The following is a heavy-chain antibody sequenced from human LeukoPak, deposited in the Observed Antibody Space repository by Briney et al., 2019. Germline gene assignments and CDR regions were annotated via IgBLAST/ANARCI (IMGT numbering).Heavy chain of an antibody. CDR3: AKASELGRGYFDY. Sequence: GGSLRLSCAASGFTFSNYVMSWVRQAPGKGLEWVSEISGSGGSTHYTDSVKGRFTISRDNSKNTLYLQMSSLRAEDTAVYYCAKASELGRGYFDYWGQGTLVTVSS. CDR1: GFTFSNYV. D-gene: IGHD7-27*01. CDR2: ISGSGGST. J-gene: IGHJ4*02. V-gene: IGHV3-23*01.